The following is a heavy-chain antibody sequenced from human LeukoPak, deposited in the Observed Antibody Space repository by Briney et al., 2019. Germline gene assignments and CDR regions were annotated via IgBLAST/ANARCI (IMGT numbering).Heavy chain of an antibody. CDR2: INHSGST. D-gene: IGHD6-13*01. CDR3: ARGSDTAAGLY. Sequence: PSETLSLTCAVYGGSFSGYFWSWVRQPPGKGLGWIGEINHSGSTNYNPSLKGSVSISVDSSKNQFSLKVSSVTAADTAVYYCARGSDTAAGLYWGQGTLVTVSS. V-gene: IGHV4-34*01. CDR1: GGSFSGYF. J-gene: IGHJ4*02.